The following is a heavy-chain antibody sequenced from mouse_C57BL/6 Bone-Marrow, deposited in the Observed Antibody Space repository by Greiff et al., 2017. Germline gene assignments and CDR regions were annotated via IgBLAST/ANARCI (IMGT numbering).Heavy chain of an antibody. CDR1: GYSFTSYY. V-gene: IGHV1-66*01. J-gene: IGHJ2*01. Sequence: QVQLKQSGPELVKPGASVKISCKASGYSFTSYYIHWVKQRPGQGLEWIGWIYPGSGNTKYNEKFKGKATLTADTSSSTAYMQLSSLTSEDSAVYYCAIPIYYYGSSGDYWGQGTTLTVSS. CDR2: IYPGSGNT. CDR3: AIPIYYYGSSGDY. D-gene: IGHD1-1*01.